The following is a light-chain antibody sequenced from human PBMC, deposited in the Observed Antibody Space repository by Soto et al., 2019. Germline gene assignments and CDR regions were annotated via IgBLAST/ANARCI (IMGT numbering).Light chain of an antibody. V-gene: IGKV1-9*01. J-gene: IGKJ5*01. CDR1: QGISSY. CDR2: GTS. Sequence: IQLTQSPSSLSASVGDRVTITCRASQGISSYLAWYQQKPGKAPNLLIYGTSTLHSGVPSRFSGSGSGTDFTLTISSLQPEDFATYYCQHLNSYPRTFGQGTRLEIK. CDR3: QHLNSYPRT.